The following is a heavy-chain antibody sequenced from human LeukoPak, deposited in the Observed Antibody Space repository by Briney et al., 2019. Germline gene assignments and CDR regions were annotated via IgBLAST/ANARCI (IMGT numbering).Heavy chain of an antibody. CDR1: GYTFTGYY. CDR2: INPNSGGT. D-gene: IGHD2-2*01. J-gene: IGHJ5*02. Sequence: ASVKVSCKASGYTFTGYYMHWVRQAPGQGLERMGWINPNSGGTNYAQKFQGRVTMTRDTSISTAYMELSRLRSDDTAVYYCARSRCSSTSCYVGNWFDPWGQGTLVTVSS. CDR3: ARSRCSSTSCYVGNWFDP. V-gene: IGHV1-2*02.